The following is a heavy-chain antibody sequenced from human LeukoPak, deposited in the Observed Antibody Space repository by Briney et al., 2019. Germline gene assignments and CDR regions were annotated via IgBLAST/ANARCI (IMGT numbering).Heavy chain of an antibody. Sequence: ASVKVSCKASGGTVSSYAISWVRQAPGQGLEWMGWMNPNSGNTGYAQKFQGRVTITRNTSISTAYMELSSLRSEDTAVYYCAREGEDWFDPWGQGTLVTVSS. CDR3: AREGEDWFDP. V-gene: IGHV1-8*03. D-gene: IGHD3-10*01. J-gene: IGHJ5*02. CDR2: MNPNSGNT. CDR1: GGTVSSYA.